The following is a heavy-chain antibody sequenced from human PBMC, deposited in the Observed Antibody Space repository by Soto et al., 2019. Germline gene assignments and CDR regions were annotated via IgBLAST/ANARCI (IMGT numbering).Heavy chain of an antibody. V-gene: IGHV1-18*01. CDR2: ISGYNGDT. CDR1: GYSFTDYG. Sequence: QVQLVQSGAELRKPGASVKVSCKASGYSFTDYGISWMRQAPGQGLEWMAWISGYNGDTKSAQNFQDRVTLTTDTSTSTAYMELRSLRSDDTAVYYCARDIYVWGSSHNDYWGQGTQVTVSS. CDR3: ARDIYVWGSSHNDY. D-gene: IGHD3-16*01. J-gene: IGHJ4*02.